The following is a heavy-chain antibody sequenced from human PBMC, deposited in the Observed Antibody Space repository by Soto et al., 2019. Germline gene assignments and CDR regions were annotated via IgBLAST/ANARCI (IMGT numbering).Heavy chain of an antibody. V-gene: IGHV4-30-4*01. CDR3: ARTHYSDRSGTDY. D-gene: IGHD3-22*01. CDR2: IYYSGST. Sequence: SETLSLTCTVSGGSIRSGDSYWSWIRQTPGKGLEWIGYIYYSGSTYYNPSLKSRVTISLDTSKNQFSLNLSSVTAADTAVYYCARTHYSDRSGTDYWGQRTLGTVSS. J-gene: IGHJ4*02. CDR1: GGSIRSGDSY.